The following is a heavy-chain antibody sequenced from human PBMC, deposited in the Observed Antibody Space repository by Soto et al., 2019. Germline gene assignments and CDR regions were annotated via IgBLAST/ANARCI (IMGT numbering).Heavy chain of an antibody. V-gene: IGHV3-15*02. CDR3: ATSTDSYAYLRY. CDR2: IKSKTEGGTT. CDR1: GFTFSNAW. J-gene: IGHJ4*02. Sequence: EVQLVESGGALVKPGESLRLSCAASGFTFSNAWMSWVRQAPGKGLEWVGRIKSKTEGGTTDHAAPVKGRFNVSRDDSKNTLYLHMNSLKTEDTAVYYCATSTDSYAYLRYWGQGTLVTVSS. D-gene: IGHD5-18*01.